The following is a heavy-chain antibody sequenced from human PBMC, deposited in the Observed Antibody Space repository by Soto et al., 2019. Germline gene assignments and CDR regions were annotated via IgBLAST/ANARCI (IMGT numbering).Heavy chain of an antibody. D-gene: IGHD2-15*01. Sequence: SVKVSCKASGGTFSSYAISWVRQAPGQGLEWMGGIIPIFGTANYAQKFQGRVTITADESTSTAYMELSSLRSEDTAVYYCARRYCSGGSCYFDYWGQGTLVTVSS. CDR3: ARRYCSGGSCYFDY. V-gene: IGHV1-69*13. CDR1: GGTFSSYA. J-gene: IGHJ4*02. CDR2: IIPIFGTA.